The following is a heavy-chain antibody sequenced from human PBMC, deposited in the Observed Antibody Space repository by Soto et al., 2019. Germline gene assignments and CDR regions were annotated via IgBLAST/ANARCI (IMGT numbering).Heavy chain of an antibody. Sequence: SETLSLTCTVSGGSISSSSYYWGWIRQPPGKGLEWIGSIYYSGSTYYNPSLKSRVTISVDTSKNQFSLKLSSVTAADTAVYYCARHVVDTAMVVFAYWGQGTLVTVSS. CDR2: IYYSGST. J-gene: IGHJ4*02. V-gene: IGHV4-39*01. CDR1: GGSISSSSYY. D-gene: IGHD5-18*01. CDR3: ARHVVDTAMVVFAY.